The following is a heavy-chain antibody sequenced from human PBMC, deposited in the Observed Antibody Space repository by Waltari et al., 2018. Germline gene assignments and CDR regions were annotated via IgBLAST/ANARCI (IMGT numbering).Heavy chain of an antibody. CDR2: IYYSGST. J-gene: IGHJ4*02. CDR1: GGPRSLYY. V-gene: IGHV4-59*01. CDR3: ARGRGGWLARFDY. Sequence: QVQLQESGTGLVKPSETLSLTCTVSGGPRSLYYWCWFRPPPGKGLEWIWYIYYSGSTNYNPSLKSRVTISVDTSKNQFSLKLSSVTAADTAVYYGARGRGGWLARFDYWGQGTLVTVSS. D-gene: IGHD6-19*01.